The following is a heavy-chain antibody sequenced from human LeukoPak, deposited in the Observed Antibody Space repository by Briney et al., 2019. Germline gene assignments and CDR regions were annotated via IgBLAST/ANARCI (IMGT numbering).Heavy chain of an antibody. Sequence: SQTLSLTCTVSGASISSGSYYWSWIRQPAGKGLEWIGRIYSSGNTNYNPSLKSRVTISVDTSKNQFSLKLSSVTAADTAVYFCARGFRGDNFDYWGQGTLVTVSS. CDR3: ARGFRGDNFDY. V-gene: IGHV4-61*02. CDR2: IYSSGNT. J-gene: IGHJ4*02. CDR1: GASISSGSYY. D-gene: IGHD7-27*01.